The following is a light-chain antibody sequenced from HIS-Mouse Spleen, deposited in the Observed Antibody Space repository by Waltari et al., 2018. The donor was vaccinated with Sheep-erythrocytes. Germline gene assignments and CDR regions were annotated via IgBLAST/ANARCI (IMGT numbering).Light chain of an antibody. CDR3: YSAADNNLV. V-gene: IGLV3-27*01. CDR2: KDR. Sequence: SYELTQPSSVSVSPGQQARNTCPGDVLAKKYARWFQQKPGRAPVLVIYKDRERPSGIPERFSGSSSGTTVTLTISGAQVEDEADYYCYSAADNNLVFGGGTKLTVL. J-gene: IGLJ3*02. CDR1: VLAKKY.